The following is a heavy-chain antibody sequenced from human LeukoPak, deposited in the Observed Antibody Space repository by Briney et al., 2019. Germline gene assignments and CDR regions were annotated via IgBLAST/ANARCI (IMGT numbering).Heavy chain of an antibody. CDR3: AKDGRFGGRFLDY. J-gene: IGHJ4*02. CDR1: GFTFSSYG. CDR2: ISYDGSNK. V-gene: IGHV3-30*18. Sequence: GGSLRLSCAASGFTFSSYGMHWVRQAPGKGLEWVAVISYDGSNKYYADSVKGRFTISRDNSKDTLYLQMNRLRAEDTAVYYCAKDGRFGGRFLDYWGRGTLVSVS. D-gene: IGHD3-10*01.